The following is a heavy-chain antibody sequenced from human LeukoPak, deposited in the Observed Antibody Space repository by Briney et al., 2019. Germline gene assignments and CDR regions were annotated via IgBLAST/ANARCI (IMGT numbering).Heavy chain of an antibody. CDR3: ARVRVSSRNFDY. Sequence: PSQTLSLTCTVSGGSISSGGYYWSWIRQHPEKGLEWIGYIYYSGSTYYNPSLKSRVTISVDTSKNQFSLKLSSVTAADTAVYYCARVRVSSRNFDYWGQGTLVTVSS. CDR1: GGSISSGGYY. CDR2: IYYSGST. V-gene: IGHV4-31*03. D-gene: IGHD6-13*01. J-gene: IGHJ4*02.